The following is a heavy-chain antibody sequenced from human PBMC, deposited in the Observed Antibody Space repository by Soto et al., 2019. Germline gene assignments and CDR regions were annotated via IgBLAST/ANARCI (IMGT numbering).Heavy chain of an antibody. D-gene: IGHD3-9*01. J-gene: IGHJ4*02. Sequence: GGSLRLSCAASGFIFSNYWMYWVRQVPGEGPMWVSRINGDGTTTAYAGSVKGRFTISRDNAKNPLYLQMNSLRAEDTAVYYCARNAKLYYDILTRYSPLDYWGQGTLVIVSS. V-gene: IGHV3-74*01. CDR3: ARNAKLYYDILTRYSPLDY. CDR1: GFIFSNYW. CDR2: INGDGTTT.